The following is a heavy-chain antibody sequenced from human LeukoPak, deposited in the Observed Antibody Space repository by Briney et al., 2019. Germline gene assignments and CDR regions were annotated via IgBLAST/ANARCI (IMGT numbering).Heavy chain of an antibody. V-gene: IGHV4-61*01. CDR1: GGSISSSSYY. D-gene: IGHD3-9*01. CDR2: IYYSGST. Sequence: SETLSLTCTVSGGSISSSSYYWSWIRQPPGKGLEWIGYIYYSGSTNYNPSLKSRVTISVDTSKNQFSLKLSSVTAADTAVYYCARDRKEVDWFHFDYWGQGTLVTVSS. CDR3: ARDRKEVDWFHFDY. J-gene: IGHJ4*02.